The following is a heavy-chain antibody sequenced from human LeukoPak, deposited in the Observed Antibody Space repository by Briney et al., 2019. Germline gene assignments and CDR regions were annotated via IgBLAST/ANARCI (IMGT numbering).Heavy chain of an antibody. J-gene: IGHJ4*02. Sequence: PGGSLRLSCAASGFTVSSNYMSWVRQAPGKGLEWVSVIYSGGSTYYADSVKGRFTISRDNSNNTLSLQMNSLRVEDTAVYFCTKGLVGALAFEYWGQGTLVTVSS. V-gene: IGHV3-53*01. D-gene: IGHD1-26*01. CDR2: IYSGGST. CDR3: TKGLVGALAFEY. CDR1: GFTVSSNY.